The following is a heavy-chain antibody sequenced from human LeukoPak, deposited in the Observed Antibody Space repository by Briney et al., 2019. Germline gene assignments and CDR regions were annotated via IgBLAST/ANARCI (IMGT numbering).Heavy chain of an antibody. D-gene: IGHD3-22*01. Sequence: ASVKVSCKASGYTFTSYGISWVRRAPGQGLEWMGWISAYNGNTNYAQRLQGRVTMTTDTSTTTAYMELKSLRSDDTAVYFCARDAGMIEGNDYWGQGTLVTVSS. CDR1: GYTFTSYG. V-gene: IGHV1-18*01. J-gene: IGHJ4*02. CDR3: ARDAGMIEGNDY. CDR2: ISAYNGNT.